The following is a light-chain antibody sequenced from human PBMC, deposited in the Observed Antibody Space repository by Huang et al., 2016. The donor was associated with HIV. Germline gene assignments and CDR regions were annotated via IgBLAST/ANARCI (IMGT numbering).Light chain of an antibody. Sequence: DIVMTQSPDSLAVSPGERATINCKSSQSLLYSLSKKNYLARFQQKPGRPPKLLIYWATSRESGVPDRFSGGGSGTDFTLTINNLQAEDVAVYFCLQYYSVPQTFGHGTKVEIK. V-gene: IGKV4-1*01. CDR3: LQYYSVPQT. J-gene: IGKJ1*01. CDR2: WAT. CDR1: QSLLYSLSKKNY.